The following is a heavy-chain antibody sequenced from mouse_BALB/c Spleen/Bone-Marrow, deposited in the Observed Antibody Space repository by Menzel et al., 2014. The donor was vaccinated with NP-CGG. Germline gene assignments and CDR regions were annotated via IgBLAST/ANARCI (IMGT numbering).Heavy chain of an antibody. Sequence: VKLMESGAELVRPGVSVKISCKGSGYTFTDYAVHWVKQSHTKGLEWIGLISSYYGDATYSQKFKGKATMTVDKSSSTAFLELARLTSEDSAIYYCARSGKVRNAMDYWGQGTSVTVSS. CDR2: ISSYYGDA. V-gene: IGHV1-67*01. D-gene: IGHD2-14*01. J-gene: IGHJ4*01. CDR3: ARSGKVRNAMDY. CDR1: GYTFTDYA.